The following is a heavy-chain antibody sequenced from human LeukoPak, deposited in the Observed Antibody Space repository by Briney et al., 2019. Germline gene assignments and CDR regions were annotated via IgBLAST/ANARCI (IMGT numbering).Heavy chain of an antibody. Sequence: GDSLKISCKGSGYSFTSYWIGWVRQMPGRGLEWMGIIYPGDSVTRYSPPFQGQVTISADKSISTAYLQWSSLKASDTAIYYCARPVYYYDSSGYPGPYYFDYWGQGTLVTVSS. CDR3: ARPVYYYDSSGYPGPYYFDY. D-gene: IGHD3-22*01. V-gene: IGHV5-51*01. J-gene: IGHJ4*02. CDR2: IYPGDSVT. CDR1: GYSFTSYW.